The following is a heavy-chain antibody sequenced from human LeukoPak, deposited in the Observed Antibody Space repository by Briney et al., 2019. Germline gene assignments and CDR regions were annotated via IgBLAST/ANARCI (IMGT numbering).Heavy chain of an antibody. Sequence: PSETLSLTCAVYGGSFSGYYWSWIRQPPGKGLEWIGEINHSGSTNYNPSLKSRVTISVDTSKNQFSLKLSSVTAADTAVYYCAREIPRWAFDIWGQGTMVTVSS. J-gene: IGHJ3*02. CDR1: GGSFSGYY. V-gene: IGHV4-34*01. CDR3: AREIPRWAFDI. CDR2: INHSGST. D-gene: IGHD4-23*01.